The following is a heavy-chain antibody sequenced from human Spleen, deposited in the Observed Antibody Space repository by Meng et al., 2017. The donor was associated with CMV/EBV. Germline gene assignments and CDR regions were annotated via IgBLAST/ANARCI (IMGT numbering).Heavy chain of an antibody. CDR3: ARVGATLRGDY. D-gene: IGHD1-26*01. J-gene: IGHJ4*02. V-gene: IGHV1-2*02. Sequence: SCKASGGIFSNYGINWVRQAPGQGLEWMGWINPNSGGTNYAQKFQGRVTMTRDTSISTAYMELSRLRSDDTAVYYCARVGATLRGDYWGQGTLVTVSS. CDR2: INPNSGGT. CDR1: GGIFSNYG.